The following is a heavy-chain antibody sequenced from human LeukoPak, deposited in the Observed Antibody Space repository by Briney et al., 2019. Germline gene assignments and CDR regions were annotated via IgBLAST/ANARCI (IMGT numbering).Heavy chain of an antibody. CDR3: ARTDRTYYYDSSGYFLDY. CDR1: GFTFSDYY. CDR2: ISSSSSYT. D-gene: IGHD3-22*01. Sequence: GGSLRLSCAASGFTFSDYYMSWIRQAPGKGLEWVSYISSSSSYTNYADSVKGRFTISRDNAKNSLYLQMNSLRAEDTAVYYFARTDRTYYYDSSGYFLDYWGQGTLVTDSS. J-gene: IGHJ4*02. V-gene: IGHV3-11*06.